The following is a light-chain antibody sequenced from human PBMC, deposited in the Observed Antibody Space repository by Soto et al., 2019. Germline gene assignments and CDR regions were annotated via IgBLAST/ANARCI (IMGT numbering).Light chain of an antibody. V-gene: IGKV4-1*01. CDR1: QSVLYSSNNNNY. CDR2: WAS. Sequence: DIVMTQSADSVALSLGERATINCKSSQSVLYSSNNNNYLAWYQQKPGQPPKLLIYWASTRESGVPDRFSGSGSGTDFTLTISSLQAEDVAVYYCQQYYSTPRTFGQGTKVEIK. J-gene: IGKJ2*01. CDR3: QQYYSTPRT.